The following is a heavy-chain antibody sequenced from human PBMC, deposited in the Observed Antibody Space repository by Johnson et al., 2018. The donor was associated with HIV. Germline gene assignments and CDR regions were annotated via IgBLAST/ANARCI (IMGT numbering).Heavy chain of an antibody. CDR3: AKDAHGPLVRGAFDI. CDR1: GFTFDDYT. D-gene: IGHD1-26*01. V-gene: IGHV3-43*01. Sequence: EVQLVESGGVVVQPGGSLRLSCAASGFTFDDYTMHWVRQAPGKGLEWVSLIRWDGGSTYYADSVKGRFTISRDNSKNSLYLQMNSLRTEDTALYYCAKDAHGPLVRGAFDIWGQGTMVTVSS. CDR2: IRWDGGST. J-gene: IGHJ3*02.